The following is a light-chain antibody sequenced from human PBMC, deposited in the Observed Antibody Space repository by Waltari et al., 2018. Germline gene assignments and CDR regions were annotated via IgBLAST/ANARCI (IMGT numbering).Light chain of an antibody. Sequence: QLVLTQSPSASASLGAPVTLTCTLSSGNTSNIIPSLHQQPGNGPRYSMKVNRDGSHRKGDEIPYRFSGSSSGAERYLTISSLQSEDEADYYCETGGHGTWVFGGGTKLTVL. V-gene: IGLV4-69*01. CDR2: VNRDGSH. J-gene: IGLJ3*02. CDR3: ETGGHGTWV. CDR1: SGNTSNI.